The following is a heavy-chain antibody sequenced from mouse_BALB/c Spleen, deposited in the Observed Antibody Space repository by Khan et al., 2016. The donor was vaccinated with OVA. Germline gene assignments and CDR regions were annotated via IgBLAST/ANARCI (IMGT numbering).Heavy chain of an antibody. V-gene: IGHV14-3*02. J-gene: IGHJ2*01. CDR1: GFNIKDTY. CDR2: IDPANGNT. CDR3: ARRRNYYGSLDY. D-gene: IGHD1-1*01. Sequence: VQLQQSGAELVKPGASVKLSCTASGFNIKDTYMHWVKQRPEQGLEWIGRIDPANGNTKYDPKFQGKATITADTSSNTAYLQLSSLTSEDTVVYYCARRRNYYGSLDYWGQGTTLTVSS.